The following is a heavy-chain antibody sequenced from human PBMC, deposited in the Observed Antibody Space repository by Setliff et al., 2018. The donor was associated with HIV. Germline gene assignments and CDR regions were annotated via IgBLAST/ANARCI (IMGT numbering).Heavy chain of an antibody. CDR1: GASISSGAYY. Sequence: PSETLSLTCTVSGASISSGAYYLSWVRQPAGKGLEWIGHIYTFGAISYNHSLKSRATMSVDKSKNQFLLKLTSVTAADTAVYFCAREGQQLDRSFDFWGQGSLVTVAA. CDR2: IYTFGAI. J-gene: IGHJ4*02. D-gene: IGHD6-13*01. CDR3: AREGQQLDRSFDF. V-gene: IGHV4-61*09.